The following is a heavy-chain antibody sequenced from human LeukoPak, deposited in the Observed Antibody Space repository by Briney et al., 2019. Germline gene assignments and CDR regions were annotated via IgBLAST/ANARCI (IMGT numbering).Heavy chain of an antibody. Sequence: GGSLRLSCAASGFTFSSYGMHWVRQAPGKGLEWVAVIWYDGSNKYYADSVKGRFTISRDNSKNTLYLQMNSLRAEDTAVYSCAREGAAAGTPPFDYWGQGTLVTVSS. CDR2: IWYDGSNK. V-gene: IGHV3-33*01. J-gene: IGHJ4*02. D-gene: IGHD6-13*01. CDR3: AREGAAAGTPPFDY. CDR1: GFTFSSYG.